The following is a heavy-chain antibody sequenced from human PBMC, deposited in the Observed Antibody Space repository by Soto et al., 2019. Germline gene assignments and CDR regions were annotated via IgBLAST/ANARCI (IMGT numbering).Heavy chain of an antibody. Sequence: ASVKVSCKASGYTFTSYGISWVRQAPGQGLEWMGWISAYNGNTNYAQKLQGRVTMTTDTSTSTAYMELRSLRSDDTAVYYCARSHETYSSSIFPPWAIDPWGQGTLVTVSS. CDR3: ARSHETYSSSIFPPWAIDP. J-gene: IGHJ5*02. CDR1: GYTFTSYG. CDR2: ISAYNGNT. D-gene: IGHD6-13*01. V-gene: IGHV1-18*01.